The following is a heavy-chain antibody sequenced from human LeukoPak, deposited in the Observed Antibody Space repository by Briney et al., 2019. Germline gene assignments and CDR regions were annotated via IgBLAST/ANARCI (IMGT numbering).Heavy chain of an antibody. J-gene: IGHJ4*02. CDR1: GGTFSSYA. CDR2: IIPILGIA. Sequence: SVKVSCKASGGTFSSYAISWVRQAPGQGLEWMGRIIPILGIANYAQKFQGRVTMTTDTSTSTAYMELRSLRSDDTAVYYCARDLRITGTGLGYWGQGTLVTVSS. V-gene: IGHV1-69*04. CDR3: ARDLRITGTGLGY. D-gene: IGHD1-7*01.